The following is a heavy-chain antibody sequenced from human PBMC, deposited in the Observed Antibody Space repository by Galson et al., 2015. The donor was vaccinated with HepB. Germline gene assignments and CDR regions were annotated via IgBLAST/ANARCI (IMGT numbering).Heavy chain of an antibody. Sequence: SVKVSCKASGGTFSSYAISWVRQAPGQGLEWMGRIIPILGIANYAQKFRGRVTITADKSTSTAYMELSSLRSEDTAVYYCASKRGDYYDSSGYSGNAFDIWGQGTMVTVSS. CDR3: ASKRGDYYDSSGYSGNAFDI. J-gene: IGHJ3*02. CDR2: IIPILGIA. CDR1: GGTFSSYA. V-gene: IGHV1-69*04. D-gene: IGHD3-22*01.